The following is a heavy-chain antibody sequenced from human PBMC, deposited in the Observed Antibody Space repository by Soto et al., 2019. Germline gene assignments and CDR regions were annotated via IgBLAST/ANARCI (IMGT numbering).Heavy chain of an antibody. V-gene: IGHV4-39*01. CDR2: MSYSGST. CDR1: GGSLTSSSSY. D-gene: IGHD5-12*01. CDR3: ARHRVPSVYYPIPGCFAS. J-gene: IGHJ4*02. Sequence: QLQLQESGPGLVKPSETLSLTCTVSGGSLTSSSSYWGWIRQPPGKGLEWIGSMSYSGSTYHNPSRKSRVSLSVDTSQSRFSLKLTSVTAADTAVYYCARHRVPSVYYPIPGCFASWGQGILVTASS.